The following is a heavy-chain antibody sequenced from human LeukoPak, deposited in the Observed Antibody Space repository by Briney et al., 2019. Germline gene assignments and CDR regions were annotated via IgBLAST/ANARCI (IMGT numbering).Heavy chain of an antibody. V-gene: IGHV3-74*01. CDR1: GFTFSSYW. CDR2: IKSDGST. J-gene: IGHJ5*02. D-gene: IGHD3-10*01. Sequence: GGSLRLSCAASGFTFSSYWMHWVRQTPGKGRVWVSRIKSDGSTIYSDYVKGRFTISRDNAKNTLYLQMNSLRAEDTAIYYCARAVTYFYGSVTYDWFDPWGQGTLVTVSS. CDR3: ARAVTYFYGSVTYDWFDP.